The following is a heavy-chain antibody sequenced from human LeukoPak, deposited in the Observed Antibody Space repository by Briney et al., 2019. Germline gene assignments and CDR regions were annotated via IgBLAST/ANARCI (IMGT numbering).Heavy chain of an antibody. CDR1: GGSISSRTYY. D-gene: IGHD3-9*01. V-gene: IGHV4-39*01. Sequence: SETLSLICTVSGGSISSRTYYWGWIRQPPGKGLEWIGSIYYTGTTYYNPSLKSRVSTSVDTSKNQFSLKLRSVTAADTAVYYCATFDHGFDYWGQGTLVTVSS. CDR2: IYYTGTT. CDR3: ATFDHGFDY. J-gene: IGHJ4*02.